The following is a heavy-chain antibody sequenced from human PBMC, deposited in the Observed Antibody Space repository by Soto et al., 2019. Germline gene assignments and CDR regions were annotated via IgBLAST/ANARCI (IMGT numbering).Heavy chain of an antibody. CDR1: GDTFNRDV. J-gene: IGHJ6*02. CDR2: IIPLFGTT. Sequence: QVQVVQSGAEVKETGSSVKVSCKASGDTFNRDVVSWVRQAPGQGLEWMGGIIPLFGTTNYAQKLQGRVTITADESTNTVYMELRNLRVDDTAVYYCASLRGVDVWGQGTAVTVSS. CDR3: ASLRGVDV. V-gene: IGHV1-69*01.